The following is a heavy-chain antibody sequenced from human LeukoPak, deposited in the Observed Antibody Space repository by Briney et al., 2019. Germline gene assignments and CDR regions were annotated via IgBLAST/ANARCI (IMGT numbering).Heavy chain of an antibody. CDR2: IYHSGST. CDR1: GGSISSSNW. Sequence: PSETLSLTCAVSGGSISSSNWWSWVRQPPGKGLEWIGEIYHSGSTYYNPSLKSRVTISVDTSKNQFSLKLSSVTAADTAVYYCARDYVAVAGTPGADYWGQGTLVTVSS. J-gene: IGHJ4*02. V-gene: IGHV4-4*02. D-gene: IGHD6-19*01. CDR3: ARDYVAVAGTPGADY.